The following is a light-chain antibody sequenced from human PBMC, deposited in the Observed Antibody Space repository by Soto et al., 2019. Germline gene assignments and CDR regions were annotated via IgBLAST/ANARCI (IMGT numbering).Light chain of an antibody. V-gene: IGKV3-11*01. J-gene: IGKJ2*01. CDR2: DAS. CDR1: QGVGSY. Sequence: EIVLTQSPATLSLSPGERATLSCRASQGVGSYLAWYQQKCGQAPRLLIYDASKRATGIPARFSGSGSGTDFTLPISSLEPEDFAVYYCQQRRKWPSTFGQGMKLEIK. CDR3: QQRRKWPST.